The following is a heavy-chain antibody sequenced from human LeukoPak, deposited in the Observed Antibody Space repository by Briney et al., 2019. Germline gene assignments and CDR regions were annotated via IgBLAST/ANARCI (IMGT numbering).Heavy chain of an antibody. Sequence: ASVKVSCKVSGYTLPELSMHWVRQAPGKGLEWMGGFDPEDGETIYAQKFQGRVTMTEDTSTDTAYMELSSLRSEDTAVYYCATVRRGYSYGIYYHGMDVWGQGTTVTVSS. J-gene: IGHJ6*02. V-gene: IGHV1-24*01. CDR1: GYTLPELS. CDR3: ATVRRGYSYGIYYHGMDV. CDR2: FDPEDGET. D-gene: IGHD5-18*01.